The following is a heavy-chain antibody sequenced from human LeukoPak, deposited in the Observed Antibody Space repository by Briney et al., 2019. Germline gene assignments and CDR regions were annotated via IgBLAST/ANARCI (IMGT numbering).Heavy chain of an antibody. CDR1: GGSFSGYY. Sequence: PSETLSLTCAVYGGSFSGYYWGWIRQPPGKGLEWIGEINHSGSTNYNPSLKSRVTISVDTSKNQFSLKLSSVTAADTAVYYCASSPPAVASHYFDYWGQGTLVTVSS. V-gene: IGHV4-34*01. J-gene: IGHJ4*02. CDR2: INHSGST. CDR3: ASSPPAVASHYFDY.